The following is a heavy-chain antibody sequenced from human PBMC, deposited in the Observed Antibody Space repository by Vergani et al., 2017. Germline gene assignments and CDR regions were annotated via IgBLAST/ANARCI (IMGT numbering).Heavy chain of an antibody. CDR3: ARGPYVVLGQIDC. V-gene: IGHV4-30-4*01. CDR2: IYYSGST. CDR1: GGPRSRGEND. Sequence: QVQLQESGPGLVKPSQTLSLNGRGEGGPRSRGENDWSWIRQPPGKGLEGIGYIYYSGSTYYNPSLKSRVTISVDTSKNQCSLKLSSVTAADTAVYYCARGPYVVLGQIDCWGQGTLVTVSA. J-gene: IGHJ4*02. D-gene: IGHD2/OR15-2a*01.